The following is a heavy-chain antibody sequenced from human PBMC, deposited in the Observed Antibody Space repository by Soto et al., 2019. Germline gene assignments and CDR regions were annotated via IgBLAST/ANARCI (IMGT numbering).Heavy chain of an antibody. Sequence: GGSLRLSCAASGFTFSSYGMHWVRQAPGKGLEWVAVIWYDGSNKYYADSVKGRFTISRDNSKNTLYLQMNSLRAEDTAVYYCAREGTAMDYFDYWGQGTLVTVSS. CDR3: AREGTAMDYFDY. J-gene: IGHJ4*02. V-gene: IGHV3-33*01. CDR2: IWYDGSNK. CDR1: GFTFSSYG. D-gene: IGHD5-18*01.